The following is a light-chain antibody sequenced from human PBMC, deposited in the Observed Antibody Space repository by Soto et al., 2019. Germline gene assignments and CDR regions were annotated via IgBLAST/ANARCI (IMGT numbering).Light chain of an antibody. CDR3: SSYTSSNTLYV. CDR1: SSDVGGYNY. CDR2: EVS. V-gene: IGLV2-14*01. J-gene: IGLJ1*01. Sequence: QSLLTHPAPRSGSPGQSITISCTGASSDVGGYNYVSGYQQHPGKAPKLMIYEVSNRASGVSNRFSGSKSGNTACLSISGLQAEDEADYYCSSYTSSNTLYVFGTGTKVTVL.